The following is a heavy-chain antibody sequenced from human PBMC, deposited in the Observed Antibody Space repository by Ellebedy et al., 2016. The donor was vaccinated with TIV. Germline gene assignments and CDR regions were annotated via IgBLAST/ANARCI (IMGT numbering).Heavy chain of an antibody. CDR1: RFTFSSYA. V-gene: IGHV3-23*01. Sequence: GGSLRLXCAASRFTFSSYAMSWVRQAPGERLEWVSIISGSGDITYYADSVKGRFTISRDNSKNTVFLQMNSLRAEDTAVYYCAKDREYSSYYYMGDGAFDFWGQGTVVTVSS. D-gene: IGHD6-6*01. J-gene: IGHJ3*01. CDR3: AKDREYSSYYYMGDGAFDF. CDR2: ISGSGDIT.